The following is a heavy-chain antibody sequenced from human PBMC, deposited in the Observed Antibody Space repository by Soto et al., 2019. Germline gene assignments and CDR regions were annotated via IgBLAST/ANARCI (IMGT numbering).Heavy chain of an antibody. J-gene: IGHJ6*02. CDR3: ARVSFVFALGAPYYYYYGMDG. CDR2: IDWDDDK. D-gene: IGHD3-10*01. CDR1: VFSLSTSGMD. Sequence: SGPTVVNPTQPLTLTHSFSVFSLSTSGMDVSWIRQPPGKALEWLARIDWDDDKYSSTSLKTRLTISKDTSKHQVVLTMTNMDPVDTATYYCARVSFVFALGAPYYYYYGMDGWGQGTTVTVS. V-gene: IGHV2-70*11.